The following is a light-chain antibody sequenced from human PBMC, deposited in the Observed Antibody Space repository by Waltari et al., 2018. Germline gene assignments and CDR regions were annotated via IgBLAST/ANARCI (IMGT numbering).Light chain of an antibody. CDR1: QSVSNW. CDR2: KAS. CDR3: QQYKTYWGT. J-gene: IGKJ2*02. Sequence: DIQMTQSPSTLSACVEDSVTITCRASQSVSNWLAWYQQKPGKAPRLLIFKASTLGSGVPPRFSGSGSGTEFTLTISSLQPDDFATYYCQQYKTYWGTFGQGTKLEIK. V-gene: IGKV1-5*03.